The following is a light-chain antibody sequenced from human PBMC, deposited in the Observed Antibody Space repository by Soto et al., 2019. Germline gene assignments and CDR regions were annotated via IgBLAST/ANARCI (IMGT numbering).Light chain of an antibody. CDR3: QQYNNWPLHT. CDR2: GAS. Sequence: EIVMTQSPATLSVSPGERATLSCRASQSVSSNLAWYQQKPGQAPRLLIYGASTRATGIPARFSGSGSGTEFPLTIISLQSEDFAVYYCQQYNNWPLHTFGQGTKLEIK. J-gene: IGKJ2*01. V-gene: IGKV3-15*01. CDR1: QSVSSN.